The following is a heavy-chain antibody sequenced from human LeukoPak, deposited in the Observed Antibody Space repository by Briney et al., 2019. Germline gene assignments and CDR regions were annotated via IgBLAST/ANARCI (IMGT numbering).Heavy chain of an antibody. CDR2: IKSKGDGATT. CDR3: TTDLGLTMIRGVIVH. D-gene: IGHD3-10*01. Sequence: GGSLRLSCAASGSTFRNAWMSWVRQAPGKGLEWVGRIKSKGDGATTDYAAPVKGRFIISRDDSENTLYLQMNYLEIEDTALYYCTTDLGLTMIRGVIVHWGQGTLVTVSS. V-gene: IGHV3-15*01. CDR1: GSTFRNAW. J-gene: IGHJ4*02.